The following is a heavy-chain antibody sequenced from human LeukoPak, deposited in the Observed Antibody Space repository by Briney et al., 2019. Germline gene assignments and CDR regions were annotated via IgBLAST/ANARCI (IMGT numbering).Heavy chain of an antibody. CDR1: GFTFSSYA. V-gene: IGHV3-23*01. CDR3: ARDYYNSSGYNFDY. CDR2: ISGSGGST. J-gene: IGHJ4*02. Sequence: GGSLRLSCAASGFTFSSYAMSWVRQAPGKGLEWVSAISGSGGSTYYADSVKGRFTISRDNAKNSLFLQMSSLRAEDTAMYFCARDYYNSSGYNFDYWGQGTLVTVSS. D-gene: IGHD3-22*01.